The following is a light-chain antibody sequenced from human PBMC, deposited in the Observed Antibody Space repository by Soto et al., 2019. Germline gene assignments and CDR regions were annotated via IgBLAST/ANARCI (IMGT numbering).Light chain of an antibody. V-gene: IGKV3-20*01. CDR3: QQYGGSPPVFT. J-gene: IGKJ3*01. CDR2: GTS. CDR1: QRVRSNY. Sequence: EIVLTQSPGTLSLSPGERATLSCRASQRVRSNYLAWYQQKPGQTPRLVMYGTSNRATGIPDRFSGSGSGTEFILTISRVEPEDFAVFFCQQYGGSPPVFTFCPGTKVEIK.